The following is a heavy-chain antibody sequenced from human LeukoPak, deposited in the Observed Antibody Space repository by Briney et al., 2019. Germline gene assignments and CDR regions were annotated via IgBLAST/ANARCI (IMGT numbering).Heavy chain of an antibody. D-gene: IGHD3-10*01. Sequence: GSLRLSCAASGFTFSSYGMHWVRQAPGKGLEWVAVISYDGSNKYYADSVKGRFTISRDNSKNPLYLQMNSLRAEDTAVYYCAVTMVRGVMNYWGQGTLVTVSS. J-gene: IGHJ4*02. CDR1: GFTFSSYG. V-gene: IGHV3-30*03. CDR2: ISYDGSNK. CDR3: AVTMVRGVMNY.